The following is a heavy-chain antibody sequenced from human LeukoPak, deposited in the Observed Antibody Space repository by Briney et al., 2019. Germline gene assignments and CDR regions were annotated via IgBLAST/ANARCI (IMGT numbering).Heavy chain of an antibody. D-gene: IGHD3-22*01. V-gene: IGHV5-51*01. Sequence: GESLKISCKGSGYSFTSYWIGWVRQMPGKGLEWMGIIYPGDSDTRYSPSFQGQVTISADKSISTAYLQWSSLKASDTAMYYCARHPVTGYYDSSGYYPTLNWFDPWGQGTLVTVSS. CDR2: IYPGDSDT. CDR1: GYSFTSYW. CDR3: ARHPVTGYYDSSGYYPTLNWFDP. J-gene: IGHJ5*02.